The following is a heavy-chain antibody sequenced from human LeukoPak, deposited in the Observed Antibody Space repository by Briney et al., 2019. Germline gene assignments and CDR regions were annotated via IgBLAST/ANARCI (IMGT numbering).Heavy chain of an antibody. Sequence: ASVKVSCKASGYTFTSYGISWVRQAPGQGLEWMGCISAYNGNTNYAQKLQGRVTMTTDTSTSTAYMELRSLRSDDTAVYYCARVQGYCGGDCRDAFDIWGQGTMVTVSS. J-gene: IGHJ3*02. V-gene: IGHV1-18*01. CDR1: GYTFTSYG. D-gene: IGHD2-21*02. CDR3: ARVQGYCGGDCRDAFDI. CDR2: ISAYNGNT.